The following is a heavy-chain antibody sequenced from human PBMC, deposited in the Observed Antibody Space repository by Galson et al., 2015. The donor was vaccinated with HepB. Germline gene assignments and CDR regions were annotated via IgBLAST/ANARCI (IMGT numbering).Heavy chain of an antibody. CDR3: AKEGRHVNAFDI. V-gene: IGHV3-30*18. D-gene: IGHD3-10*01. CDR1: GFTFSSYG. J-gene: IGHJ3*02. CDR2: ISYDGSNK. Sequence: SLRLSCAASGFTFSSYGMHWVRQAPGKGLEWVAVISYDGSNKYYADSVKGRFTISRDNSKNTLYLQMNSLRAEDTAVYYCAKEGRHVNAFDIWGQGTMVTVSS.